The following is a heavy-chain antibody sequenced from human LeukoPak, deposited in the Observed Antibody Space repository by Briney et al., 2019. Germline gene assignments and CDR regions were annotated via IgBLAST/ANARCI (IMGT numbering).Heavy chain of an antibody. D-gene: IGHD6-13*01. J-gene: IGHJ4*02. V-gene: IGHV4-59*12. CDR2: IYYSGST. Sequence: SETLSLTCTVSGESISGFYWTWIRQPPGKGLEWIGYIYYSGSTNYNPSLKSRVTISVDTSKNQFSLKLSSVTAADTAAYYCARGRSAAGTIWGQGTLVTVSS. CDR3: ARGRSAAGTI. CDR1: GESISGFY.